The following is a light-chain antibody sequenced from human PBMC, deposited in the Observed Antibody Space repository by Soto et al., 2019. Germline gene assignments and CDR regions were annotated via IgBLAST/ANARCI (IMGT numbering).Light chain of an antibody. CDR1: QGISNY. J-gene: IGKJ4*01. Sequence: DIQMTQSPSSLSASVGDRVTITCRASQGISNYLAWYQQKPGKVPKLLIYAASTLQSGIPSRFSGSGSGTDFTLTISSLQPEDVATYYCQKYNSAPPVTFGGGTKVEIK. V-gene: IGKV1-27*01. CDR2: AAS. CDR3: QKYNSAPPVT.